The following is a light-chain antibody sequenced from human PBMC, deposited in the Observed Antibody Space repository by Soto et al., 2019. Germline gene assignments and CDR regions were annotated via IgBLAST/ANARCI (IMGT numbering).Light chain of an antibody. CDR2: GTS. V-gene: IGKV3-20*01. J-gene: IGKJ5*01. CDR3: QQYGSSIT. Sequence: DIVMTQSPATLSVAPGETASLSCRASQSAGNFLAWYQQKPGQAPRLLIYGTSSRATGIPDRFSGSGSGTDFTLTISRLEPEDFAVFYRQQYGSSITFGQGTRLEIK. CDR1: QSAGNF.